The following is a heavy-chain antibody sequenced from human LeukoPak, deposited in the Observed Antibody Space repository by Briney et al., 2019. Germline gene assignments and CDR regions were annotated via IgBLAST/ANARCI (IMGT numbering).Heavy chain of an antibody. J-gene: IGHJ4*02. CDR2: IHYSGSA. Sequence: SETLSLTCSVSGGSISSNNHYWGWIRQPPGKGLEWIGSIHYSGSAYYNPSRKSRVTISVDSSKNHFSLKLTSVTAADTAVYFCARLGSLYSSSSFFDYWGQGTLGSVSS. D-gene: IGHD2-2*01. CDR1: GGSISSNNHY. V-gene: IGHV4-39*01. CDR3: ARLGSLYSSSSFFDY.